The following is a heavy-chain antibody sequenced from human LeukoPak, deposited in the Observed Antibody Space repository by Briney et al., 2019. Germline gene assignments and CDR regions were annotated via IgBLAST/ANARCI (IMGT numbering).Heavy chain of an antibody. CDR3: ARDASYYDILTGLDHGLDY. Sequence: GASVKVSCKASGYTFTSYYMHWVRQAPGQGLEWMGIINPSGGSTSYAQKFQGRVTMTRDTSTSTVYMELSSLRSEDTAVYYCARDASYYDILTGLDHGLDYWGQGTLVTVSS. J-gene: IGHJ4*02. D-gene: IGHD3-9*01. CDR1: GYTFTSYY. V-gene: IGHV1-46*01. CDR2: INPSGGST.